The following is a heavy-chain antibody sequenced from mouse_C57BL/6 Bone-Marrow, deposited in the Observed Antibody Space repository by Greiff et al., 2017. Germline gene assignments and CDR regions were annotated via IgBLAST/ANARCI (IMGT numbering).Heavy chain of an antibody. CDR1: GYAFSSSW. V-gene: IGHV1-82*01. D-gene: IGHD1-1*01. J-gene: IGHJ1*03. Sequence: QVQLQQSGPELVKPGASVKISCKASGYAFSSSWMNWVKQRPGKGLEWIGRIYPGDGDTNYNGKFKGKATLTADKSSSTAYMQLNSLTSEDSAVYFCARSDYYGSSLWYFDVWGTGTTVTVSS. CDR3: ARSDYYGSSLWYFDV. CDR2: IYPGDGDT.